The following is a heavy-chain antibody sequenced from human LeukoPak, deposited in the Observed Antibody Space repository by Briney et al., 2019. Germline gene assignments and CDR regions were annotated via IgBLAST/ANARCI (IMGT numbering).Heavy chain of an antibody. Sequence: GGSLRLSCAASGFTFSSYSMNWVRRAPGKGLEWVSSISSSSSYIYYADSVKGRFTISRDNAKNSLYLQMNSLRAEDTAVYYCARQAYSYENYYYYGMDVWGQGTTVTVSS. CDR1: GFTFSSYS. V-gene: IGHV3-21*01. CDR3: ARQAYSYENYYYYGMDV. J-gene: IGHJ6*02. D-gene: IGHD5-18*01. CDR2: ISSSSSYI.